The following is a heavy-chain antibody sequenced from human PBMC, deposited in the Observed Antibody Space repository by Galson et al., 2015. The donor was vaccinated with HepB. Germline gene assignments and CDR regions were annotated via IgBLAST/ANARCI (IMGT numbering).Heavy chain of an antibody. CDR2: IIPVFGRP. J-gene: IGHJ3*02. D-gene: IGHD5-24*01. CDR1: GGSFSSCG. Sequence: ASGGSFSSCGFSWVRLAPGQGLEWMGKIIPVFGRPIYAEKFQGRVTITADESTSTVYMELSSLRSEDMAIYYCARNAVEPATIPAAFDIWDQGTKVIVSS. V-gene: IGHV1-69*15. CDR3: ARNAVEPATIPAAFDI.